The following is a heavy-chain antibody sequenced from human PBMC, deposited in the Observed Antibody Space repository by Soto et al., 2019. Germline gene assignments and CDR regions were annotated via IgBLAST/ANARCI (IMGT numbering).Heavy chain of an antibody. J-gene: IGHJ6*02. CDR1: GYTFTSYG. CDR2: ISAYNGNT. CDR3: ARDPWYDSSGYHYYYYGMDV. D-gene: IGHD3-22*01. Sequence: VKVSCKASGYTFTSYGISWVRQAPGQGLEWMGWISAYNGNTNYAQKLQGRVTMTTDTSTSTAYMELRSLRSDDTAVYYCARDPWYDSSGYHYYYYGMDVWGQGTTVTVSS. V-gene: IGHV1-18*01.